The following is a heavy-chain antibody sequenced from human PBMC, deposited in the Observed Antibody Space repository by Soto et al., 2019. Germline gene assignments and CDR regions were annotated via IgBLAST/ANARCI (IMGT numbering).Heavy chain of an antibody. J-gene: IGHJ4*02. V-gene: IGHV4-59*08. Sequence: SETLSLTCSFSGDSVTSHYLTWIRQSPEKGLEWIGYMHYTGFSHYNPSLKSRLTLSVDRSKNQFTLQLTSVTVADTAVYYCARLYSSSWYVDYWGQGTLVTVSS. CDR2: MHYTGFS. D-gene: IGHD6-13*01. CDR3: ARLYSSSWYVDY. CDR1: GDSVTSHY.